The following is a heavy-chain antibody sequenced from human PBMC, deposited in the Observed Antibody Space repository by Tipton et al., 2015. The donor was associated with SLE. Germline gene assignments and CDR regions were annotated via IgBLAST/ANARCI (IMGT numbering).Heavy chain of an antibody. Sequence: TLSLTCAVYGGSFSGYYWSWIRQPPGKGLEWIGEINHSGSTNYNPSLKSRVTISVDTSKNQFSLQLSSVTAEDTAVYYCARSVWGRSPGAFDVWGQGTMVTVSS. V-gene: IGHV4-34*01. J-gene: IGHJ3*01. CDR3: ARSVWGRSPGAFDV. CDR1: GGSFSGYY. D-gene: IGHD3-16*01. CDR2: INHSGST.